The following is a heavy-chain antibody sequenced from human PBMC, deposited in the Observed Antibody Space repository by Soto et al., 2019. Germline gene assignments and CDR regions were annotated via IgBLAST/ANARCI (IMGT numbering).Heavy chain of an antibody. D-gene: IGHD1-1*01. J-gene: IGHJ4*02. Sequence: QVQLVESGGGLVKPGGSLRLSCAASGFTFSAYYMSWIRQAPGKGLEWVSYISSSGSTIYYAGSVKGRCTISRDNAKNYLYLQMNRLRAEDTAVYFCARATGWNDLRDWGQGTLVTVSS. V-gene: IGHV3-11*01. CDR3: ARATGWNDLRD. CDR1: GFTFSAYY. CDR2: ISSSGSTI.